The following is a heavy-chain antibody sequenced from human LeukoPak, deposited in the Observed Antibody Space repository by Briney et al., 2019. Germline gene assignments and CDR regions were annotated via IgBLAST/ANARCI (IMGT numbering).Heavy chain of an antibody. J-gene: IGHJ6*03. CDR1: GVSLRGYY. Sequence: SETLSLTCAVYGVSLRGYYWSWIRQSPEKGLEWIGEISHEGNSIYNPSLKSRLTPSVDNTKKQFSLKLRPVPAADTAVYYCARGRNYVSDYYFDVWGKGTTVIVSS. D-gene: IGHD1-7*01. CDR2: ISHEGNS. CDR3: ARGRNYVSDYYFDV. V-gene: IGHV4-34*01.